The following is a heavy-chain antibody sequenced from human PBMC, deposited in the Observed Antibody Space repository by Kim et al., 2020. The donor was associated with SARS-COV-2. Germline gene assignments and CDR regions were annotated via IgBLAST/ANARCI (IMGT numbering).Heavy chain of an antibody. V-gene: IGHV3-7*01. CDR3: VRNRGFNSFDY. Sequence: VKSYVDSVRGRFTISRDNAKPSLYLQMNSLRDEDTAVYYCVRNRGFNSFDYWGQGTLVTVSS. J-gene: IGHJ4*02. D-gene: IGHD6-25*01. CDR2: VK.